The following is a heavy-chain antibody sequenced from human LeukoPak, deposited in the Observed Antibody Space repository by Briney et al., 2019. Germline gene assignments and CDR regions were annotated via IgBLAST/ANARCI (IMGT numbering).Heavy chain of an antibody. D-gene: IGHD6-13*01. Sequence: GGSLRLSCTASGFTFSNAWMSWVRQAPGKGLEWVGRIKSKTDGGTTDYAAPVKGRFTISRDDSKNTLYLQMNSLKTEDTAVYYCTTPRIAAAGTEYYYYGMDVWGQGTTVTVSS. J-gene: IGHJ6*02. CDR2: IKSKTDGGTT. CDR3: TTPRIAAAGTEYYYYGMDV. V-gene: IGHV3-15*01. CDR1: GFTFSNAW.